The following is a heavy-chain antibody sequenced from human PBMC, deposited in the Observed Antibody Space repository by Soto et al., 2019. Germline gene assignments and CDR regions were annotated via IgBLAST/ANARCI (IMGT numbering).Heavy chain of an antibody. CDR2: ISSSSSYI. CDR1: GFTFSSYS. Sequence: GGSLRLSCAASGFTFSSYSMNWVRQAPWKGLEWVSSISSSSSYIYYADSVKGRFTISRDNAKNSLYLQMNSLRAEDTAVCYCSIFLHYYYDSSGYYYAPAWLTRSGAFDIWGQGTMVTVSS. J-gene: IGHJ3*02. CDR3: SIFLHYYYDSSGYYYAPAWLTRSGAFDI. D-gene: IGHD3-22*01. V-gene: IGHV3-21*01.